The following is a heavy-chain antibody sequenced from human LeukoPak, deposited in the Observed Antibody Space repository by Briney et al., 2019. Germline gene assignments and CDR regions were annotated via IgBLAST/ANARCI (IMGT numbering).Heavy chain of an antibody. CDR2: INSDGSTT. J-gene: IGHJ6*02. CDR1: GFTFSSYW. D-gene: IGHD2/OR15-2a*01. V-gene: IGHV3-74*01. CDR3: ARVGTTSNFYYYGMDV. Sequence: GGSLRLSCAASGFTFSSYWMYWVRQAPGKGLVWVSRINSDGSTTSYADSVKGRFTTSRDNAKNTLYLQMNSLRAEDTAVYYCARVGTTSNFYYYGMDVWGQGTTVTVSS.